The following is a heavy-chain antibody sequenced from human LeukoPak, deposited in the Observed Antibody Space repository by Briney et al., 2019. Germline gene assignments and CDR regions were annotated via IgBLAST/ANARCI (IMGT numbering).Heavy chain of an antibody. CDR3: ARVATVVTSERAIDAFDI. CDR1: GGTFSNYA. D-gene: IGHD4-23*01. V-gene: IGHV1-69*05. Sequence: GASVKVSCKASGGTFSNYAISWVRQAPGQGLEWMGGIIPIFGTANYAQKFQGRVTITTDESTSTAYMELSSLRSEDTAVYYCARVATVVTSERAIDAFDIWGQGTMVTVSS. J-gene: IGHJ3*02. CDR2: IIPIFGTA.